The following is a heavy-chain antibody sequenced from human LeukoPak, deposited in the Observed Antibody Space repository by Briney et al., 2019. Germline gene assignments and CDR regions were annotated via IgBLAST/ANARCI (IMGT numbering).Heavy chain of an antibody. J-gene: IGHJ4*02. CDR2: VSSDGSID. Sequence: AGRSLRLSCAASRFTFSNYGMHWVRQAPGKGLEWLAVVSSDGSIDYYADSVRGRFTVSGDNSKNTLYLQMSSLTAADTAVYYCAKDRSIGTYYTFDHWGQGTLVTVSS. CDR3: AKDRSIGTYYTFDH. V-gene: IGHV3-30*18. CDR1: RFTFSNYG. D-gene: IGHD1-26*01.